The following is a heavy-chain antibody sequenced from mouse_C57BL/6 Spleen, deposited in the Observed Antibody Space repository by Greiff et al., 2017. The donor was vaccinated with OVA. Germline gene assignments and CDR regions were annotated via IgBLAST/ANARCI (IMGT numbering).Heavy chain of an antibody. Sequence: EVMLVESGGDLVKPGGSLKLSCAASGFTFSSYGMSWVRQTPDKRLEWVATISSGGSYTYYPDSVKGRFTISRDNAKNTLYLQMSSLKSEDTAMYYCARQEGYDWYFDVWGTGTTVTVSS. D-gene: IGHD2-2*01. CDR3: ARQEGYDWYFDV. CDR1: GFTFSSYG. V-gene: IGHV5-6*01. J-gene: IGHJ1*03. CDR2: ISSGGSYT.